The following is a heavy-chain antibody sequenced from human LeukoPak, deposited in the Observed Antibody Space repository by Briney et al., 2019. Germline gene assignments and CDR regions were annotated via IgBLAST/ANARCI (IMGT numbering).Heavy chain of an antibody. CDR1: GGSISSSSYY. CDR3: ARARRVPAASVDY. J-gene: IGHJ4*02. V-gene: IGHV4-39*07. D-gene: IGHD2-2*01. CDR2: IYYSGST. Sequence: SETLSLTCTVSGGSISSSSYYWGWISQPPGKGLEWIGSIYYSGSTYYNPSLKSRVTISVDTSKNQFSLKLSSVTAADTAVYYCARARRVPAASVDYWGQGTLVTVSS.